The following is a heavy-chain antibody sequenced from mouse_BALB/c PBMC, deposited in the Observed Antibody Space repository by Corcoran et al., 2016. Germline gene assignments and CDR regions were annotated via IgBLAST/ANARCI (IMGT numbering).Heavy chain of an antibody. CDR3: ARGALLRYFDY. CDR1: GYSFTGYY. J-gene: IGHJ2*01. D-gene: IGHD1-1*01. V-gene: IGHV1-26*01. CDR2: INPYNGAT. Sequence: EVQLQQSGPELVKPGASVKISCKASGYSFTGYYIHWVKQSHVKSLEWIGRINPYNGATSYNQNFKDKASLTVDKSSSTAYMELHSLTSEDSAVYYCARGALLRYFDYWGEGTTLTVSS.